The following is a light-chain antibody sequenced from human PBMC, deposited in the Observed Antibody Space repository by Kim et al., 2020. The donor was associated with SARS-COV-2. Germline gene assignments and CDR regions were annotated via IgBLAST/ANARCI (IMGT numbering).Light chain of an antibody. CDR3: QQYGSSPKT. CDR1: QSVSSSY. J-gene: IGKJ2*01. Sequence: EIVLTQSPGTLSLSPGERATLSCRASQSVSSSYLAWYQQKPGQAPRLLIYGASSRATSIPDRFSGSGSGTDFTLTISRLEPEEFAVYYCQQYGSSPKTFGQGTKLEI. V-gene: IGKV3-20*01. CDR2: GAS.